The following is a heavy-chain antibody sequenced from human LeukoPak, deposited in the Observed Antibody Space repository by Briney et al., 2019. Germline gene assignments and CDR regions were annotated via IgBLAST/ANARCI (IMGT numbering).Heavy chain of an antibody. J-gene: IGHJ1*01. CDR3: ARAYSSSWPEYFQH. CDR1: GGSIRSYY. D-gene: IGHD6-13*01. CDR2: IYYSGST. Sequence: SETLSLTCTVSGGSIRSYYWSWIRQPPGKGLEWIGYIYYSGSTNYNPSLKSRVTISVDTSKNQFSLKLSSVTAADTAVYYCARAYSSSWPEYFQHWGQGTLVTVSS. V-gene: IGHV4-59*01.